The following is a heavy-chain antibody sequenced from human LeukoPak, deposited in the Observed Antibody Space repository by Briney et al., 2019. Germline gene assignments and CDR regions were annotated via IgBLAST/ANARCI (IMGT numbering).Heavy chain of an antibody. CDR3: AGHDFWSGYYIY. CDR2: IYYSGST. Sequence: SETLSLTCTVSGGSISSYYWSWIRQPPGKGLEWIGYIYYSGSTNYNPSLKSRVTVSVDTSKNQFSLKLSSVTAADTAVYYCAGHDFWSGYYIYWGQGTLVTVSS. CDR1: GGSISSYY. V-gene: IGHV4-59*01. D-gene: IGHD3-3*01. J-gene: IGHJ4*02.